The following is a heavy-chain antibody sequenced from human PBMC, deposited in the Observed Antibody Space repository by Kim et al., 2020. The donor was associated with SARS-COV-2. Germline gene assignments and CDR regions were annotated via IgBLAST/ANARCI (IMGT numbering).Heavy chain of an antibody. J-gene: IGHJ6*02. CDR1: GGSISSGGYY. Sequence: SETLSLTCTVSGGSISSGGYYWSWIRQHPGKGLEWIGYIYYSGSTYYNPSLKSRVTISVDTSKNQFSLKLSSVTAADTAVYYCARDRSLPRKRGVYYGSGSYYNMDYYYGMDVWGQGTTVTVSS. V-gene: IGHV4-31*03. CDR2: IYYSGST. CDR3: ARDRSLPRKRGVYYGSGSYYNMDYYYGMDV. D-gene: IGHD3-10*01.